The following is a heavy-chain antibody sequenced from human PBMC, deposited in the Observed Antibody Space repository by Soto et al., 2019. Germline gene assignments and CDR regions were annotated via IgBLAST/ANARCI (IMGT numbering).Heavy chain of an antibody. J-gene: IGHJ6*02. CDR3: ARDAPPPELRFLEWHNYDYNGMDV. D-gene: IGHD3-3*01. V-gene: IGHV1-18*01. CDR1: GYSFTAYG. CDR2: ISCYNGKT. Sequence: QVQVVQSGDEVKETGASVRVSCKTSGYSFTAYGISWVRQAPGQGLEWMGWISCYNGKTKYAQKVQGRVTMTTDTFTSTAYMEVRSLRSDDTAIYYCARDAPPPELRFLEWHNYDYNGMDVCGQGTTVTVSS.